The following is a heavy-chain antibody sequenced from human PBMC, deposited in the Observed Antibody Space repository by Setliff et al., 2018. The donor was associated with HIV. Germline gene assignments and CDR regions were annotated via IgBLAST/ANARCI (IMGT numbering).Heavy chain of an antibody. Sequence: SETLSLTCTVSGASISSHYWSWIRQSPGKGLEWIGSIYYSETTNNNPSLKSRVTISVDTSKNQLSLKLRSVTAADTAVYYCARDPGGLYCRSTSCQGGCFDPWGQGALVTVSS. J-gene: IGHJ5*02. CDR2: IYYSETT. CDR3: ARDPGGLYCRSTSCQGGCFDP. CDR1: GASISSHY. V-gene: IGHV4-59*11. D-gene: IGHD2-2*01.